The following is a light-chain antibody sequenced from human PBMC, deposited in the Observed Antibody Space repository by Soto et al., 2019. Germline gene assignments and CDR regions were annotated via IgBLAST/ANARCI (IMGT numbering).Light chain of an antibody. Sequence: QPASVSGSPGQSITISCTGTSSDVGGYNYVSWYQQHPGKAPKLMIYDVSNRPSGVSNRFSGSKSGNTASLTISGLQAEDEADYYCSSYTSSSTLLYVFGTGTKLTVL. J-gene: IGLJ1*01. CDR2: DVS. CDR3: SSYTSSSTLLYV. V-gene: IGLV2-14*01. CDR1: SSDVGGYNY.